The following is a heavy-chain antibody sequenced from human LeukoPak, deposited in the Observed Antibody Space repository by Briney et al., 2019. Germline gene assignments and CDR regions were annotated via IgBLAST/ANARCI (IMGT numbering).Heavy chain of an antibody. CDR1: GGSFSGYY. CDR2: INHSGST. CDR3: ARGRKSLTSIFGVVTFPFDY. J-gene: IGHJ4*02. Sequence: SETLSLTCAVYGGSFSGYYWSWIRQPPGKGLEWIGEINHSGSTNYNPSLKSRVTISVDTSKNQFSLKLSSVTAADTAVYYCARGRKSLTSIFGVVTFPFDYWGQGTLVTVSS. D-gene: IGHD3-3*01. V-gene: IGHV4-34*01.